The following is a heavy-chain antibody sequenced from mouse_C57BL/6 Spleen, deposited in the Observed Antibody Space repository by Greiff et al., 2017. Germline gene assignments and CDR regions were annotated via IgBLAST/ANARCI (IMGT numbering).Heavy chain of an antibody. CDR3: ARSVYDYDAWFAY. V-gene: IGHV1-54*01. J-gene: IGHJ3*01. Sequence: QVQLQQSGAELVRPGTSVKVSCKASGYAFTNYLIEWVKQRPGQGLAWIGVINPGSGGTNYNEKFKGKGTPTADKSSSTASMQLSSLTSEDAAVSFCARSVYDYDAWFAYWGQGTLVTVSA. CDR1: GYAFTNYL. CDR2: INPGSGGT. D-gene: IGHD2-4*01.